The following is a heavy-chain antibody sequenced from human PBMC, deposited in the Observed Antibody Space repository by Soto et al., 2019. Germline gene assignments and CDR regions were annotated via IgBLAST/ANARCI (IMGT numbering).Heavy chain of an antibody. D-gene: IGHD4-4*01. J-gene: IGHJ4*02. CDR3: AREVPPSNNFDY. V-gene: IGHV3-33*01. CDR1: GFTFSSYG. Sequence: PGGSLRLSCAASGFTFSSYGMHWVRQAPGKGLEWVAVIWYDGSNKYYADSVKGRFTISRDNSKNTLYLQMNSLRAEDTAVYYCAREVPPSNNFDYWGQGILVTVSS. CDR2: IWYDGSNK.